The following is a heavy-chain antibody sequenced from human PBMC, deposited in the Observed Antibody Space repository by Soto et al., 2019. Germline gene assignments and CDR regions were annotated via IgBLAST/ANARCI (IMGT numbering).Heavy chain of an antibody. Sequence: EVQLVESGGGLVQPGGSLRLACAASGFSVSDNYMNWVRQAPGKGLEWVSVIFSGGSTYYADSVKGRFTISRHNSENTLYPQMSRLRVEDTAVYYCQSRDYCGRGTLVTVSS. CDR2: IFSGGST. V-gene: IGHV3-53*04. CDR1: GFSVSDNY. J-gene: IGHJ4*01. CDR3: QSRDY.